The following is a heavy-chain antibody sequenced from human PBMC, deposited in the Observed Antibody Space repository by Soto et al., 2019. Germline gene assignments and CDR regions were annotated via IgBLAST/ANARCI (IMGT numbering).Heavy chain of an antibody. CDR2: IYPGDSDT. V-gene: IGHV5-51*01. CDR3: ARHEDSRYYYYGMDV. CDR1: GYSFTSYW. D-gene: IGHD2-15*01. J-gene: IGHJ6*02. Sequence: PGESLKISCKGSGYSFTSYWIGWVRQMPGKGLEWMGIIYPGDSDTRYSPSFQGQVTISADKSISTAYLQWSSLKASDTAMYYCARHEDSRYYYYGMDVWGQGTTVTVSS.